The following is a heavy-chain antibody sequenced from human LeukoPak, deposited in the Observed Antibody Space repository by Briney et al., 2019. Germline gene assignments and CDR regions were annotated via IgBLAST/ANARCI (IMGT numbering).Heavy chain of an antibody. CDR3: AAPANRDTWSGYYISSSFDY. CDR2: ISSSGSTI. V-gene: IGHV3-11*01. J-gene: IGHJ4*02. D-gene: IGHD3-3*01. CDR1: GFTFSDYY. Sequence: GGSLRLSCAASGFTFSDYYMSWIRQAPGKGLEWVSYISSSGSTIYYADSVKGRFTISRDNAKNSLYLQMNSLRAEDTAVYYCAAPANRDTWSGYYISSSFDYWGQGTLVTVSS.